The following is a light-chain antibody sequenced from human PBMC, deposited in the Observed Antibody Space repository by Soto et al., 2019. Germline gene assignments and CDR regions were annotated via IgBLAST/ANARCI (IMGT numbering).Light chain of an antibody. CDR3: QQLNSYPLT. V-gene: IGKV1-9*01. Sequence: DIQLTQSPSFLSASVGDRVTITCRASQDISNYLVWYQQKPGKAPKPLIYAASTLQSGVPSRFSGSGSETEFTLTISSLQPEDFATYYCQQLNSYPLTFGPGTNVDIK. J-gene: IGKJ3*01. CDR2: AAS. CDR1: QDISNY.